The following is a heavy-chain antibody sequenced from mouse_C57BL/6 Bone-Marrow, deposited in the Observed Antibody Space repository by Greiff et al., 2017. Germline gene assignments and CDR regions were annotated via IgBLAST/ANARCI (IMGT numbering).Heavy chain of an antibody. D-gene: IGHD1-1*01. CDR2: IDPSASYT. CDR3: AREGITTVVGNFDY. V-gene: IGHV1-50*01. Sequence: QVQLKQPGAELVKPGASVKLSCKASGYTFTSYWMQWVKQRPGQGLEWIGEIDPSASYTNYNQKFKGKATLTVDTSSSTAYMQLSSLTSEDSAVYYCAREGITTVVGNFDYWGQGTTLTVSS. CDR1: GYTFTSYW. J-gene: IGHJ2*01.